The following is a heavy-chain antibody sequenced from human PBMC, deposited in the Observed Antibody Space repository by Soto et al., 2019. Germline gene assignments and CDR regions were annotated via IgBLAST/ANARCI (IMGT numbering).Heavy chain of an antibody. CDR3: AGSLSFYSSTSFDY. CDR2: INHSGST. J-gene: IGHJ4*02. Sequence: PSETLSLTCAVYGGSFSGYYWSWIRQPPGKGLEWIGEINHSGSTNYNPSLKSRVTISVDTSKNQFSLKLSSVTAADTAVHYCAGSLSFYSSTSFDYWGQGTLVTVSS. V-gene: IGHV4-34*01. D-gene: IGHD6-6*01. CDR1: GGSFSGYY.